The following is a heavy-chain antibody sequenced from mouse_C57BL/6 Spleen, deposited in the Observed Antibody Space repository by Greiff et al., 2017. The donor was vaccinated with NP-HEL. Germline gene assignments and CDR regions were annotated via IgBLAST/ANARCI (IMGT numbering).Heavy chain of an antibody. D-gene: IGHD1-1*01. V-gene: IGHV1-82*01. Sequence: VQLQQSGPELVKPGASVKISCKASGYAFSSSWLNWVKQRPGRGLEWSGRIYPGDGDTNYNGKFKGKATMTADKSSSQAFMQLSSMPSEDTAVYFCARFPYYYGSSHRYFDVWGTGTTVTVSS. CDR3: ARFPYYYGSSHRYFDV. J-gene: IGHJ1*03. CDR2: IYPGDGDT. CDR1: GYAFSSSW.